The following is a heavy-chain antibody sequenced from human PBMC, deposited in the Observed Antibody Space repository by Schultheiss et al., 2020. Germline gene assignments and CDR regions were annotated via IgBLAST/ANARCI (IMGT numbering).Heavy chain of an antibody. D-gene: IGHD6-19*01. Sequence: GGSLRLSCAASGFTFSSYGMHWVRQAPGKGLEWVAVISYDGSNKYYADSVKGRFTISRDNAKNSLYLQMNSLRAEDTAVYYCARVYSSGWYWSYYYYYGMDVWGQGTTVTVSS. CDR1: GFTFSSYG. V-gene: IGHV3-30*03. CDR3: ARVYSSGWYWSYYYYYGMDV. J-gene: IGHJ6*02. CDR2: ISYDGSNK.